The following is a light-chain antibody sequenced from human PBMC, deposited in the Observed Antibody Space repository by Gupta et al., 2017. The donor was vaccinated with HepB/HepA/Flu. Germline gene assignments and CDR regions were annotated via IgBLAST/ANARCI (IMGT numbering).Light chain of an antibody. CDR1: QSLLHSNGYNY. V-gene: IGKV2-28*01. Sequence: DIVMTQSPLSLPVPPGETASISCRSSQSLLHSNGYNYLYWYLQKPGQSPQLLIYLGSNRAAGVPDRFSGSGSGTDCTLNISRVEAEDVGVYYCMQALQTPTFGQGTRLEIK. J-gene: IGKJ5*01. CDR2: LGS. CDR3: MQALQTPT.